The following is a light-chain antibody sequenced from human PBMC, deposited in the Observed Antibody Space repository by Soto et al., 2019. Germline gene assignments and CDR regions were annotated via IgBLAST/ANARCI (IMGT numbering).Light chain of an antibody. CDR2: DAS. CDR1: QSVSSY. J-gene: IGKJ5*01. V-gene: IGKV3-11*01. Sequence: EIVLTQSPATLSLSPGERATLSCRASQSVSSYLAWYQQEPGQAPRLLIYDASNRATGIPARFSGSGSGTGFTLTISSLEPEDFAVYYCQQRNIWPPVTFGQGTRLEIK. CDR3: QQRNIWPPVT.